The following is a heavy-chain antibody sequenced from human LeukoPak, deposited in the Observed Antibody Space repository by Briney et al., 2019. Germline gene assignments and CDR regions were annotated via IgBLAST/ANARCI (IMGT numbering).Heavy chain of an antibody. CDR3: VRDGGTDWYDP. CDR2: IKQDGSEK. J-gene: IGHJ5*02. V-gene: IGHV3-7*01. D-gene: IGHD3-16*01. Sequence: GGSLRLSCAASGFSVSDYWMTWVRQAPGGGLGWVANIKQDGSEKTYVDSVKGRFTISRDNAKNSLYLQMNSLRVEDTAMYYCVRDGGTDWYDPWGQGTLVTVFS. CDR1: GFSVSDYW.